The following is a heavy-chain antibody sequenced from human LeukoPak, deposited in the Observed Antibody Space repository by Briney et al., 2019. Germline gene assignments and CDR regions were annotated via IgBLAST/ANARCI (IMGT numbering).Heavy chain of an antibody. V-gene: IGHV3-48*03. J-gene: IGHJ4*02. CDR1: GFTFSSYE. CDR3: ARLEQHNFDY. CDR2: ISSSGSTI. D-gene: IGHD6-13*01. Sequence: HSGGSLRLSCAASGFTFSSYEMNWVRQAPGKGLEWVSYISSSGSTIYYADSVKGRFTISRDNAQNSLYLQMNSLRAEDTAVYYCARLEQHNFDYWGQGTLVTVSS.